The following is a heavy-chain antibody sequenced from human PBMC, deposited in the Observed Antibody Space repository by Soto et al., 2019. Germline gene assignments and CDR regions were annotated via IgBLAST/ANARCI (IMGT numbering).Heavy chain of an antibody. Sequence: ASVKVSCKTSGYTFSNYGINWVRQAPGQGLEWMGWISAYNGNTNFAQKLQGRVSFTTDTSSTTAYMELRSLTSDDTAVYYCARDLPPGYTGFSAYWGKGPLVTVSS. CDR2: ISAYNGNT. J-gene: IGHJ4*02. V-gene: IGHV1-18*01. CDR3: ARDLPPGYTGFSAY. D-gene: IGHD5-12*01. CDR1: GYTFSNYG.